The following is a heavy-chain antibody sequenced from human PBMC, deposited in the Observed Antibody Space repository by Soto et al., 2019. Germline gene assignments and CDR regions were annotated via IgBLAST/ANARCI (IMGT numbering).Heavy chain of an antibody. D-gene: IGHD2-2*01. V-gene: IGHV3-53*01. J-gene: IGHJ4*03. Sequence: SLRLSCAASGFTVRSNYMNWVSQAPVKGLEWVSVIYDGGSTSYSDSVKGRFTISRDNSTNTLYLQMNSLRAEDTSVYYCTRAGWSSATCYF. CDR3: TRAGWSSATCYF. CDR1: GFTVRSNY. CDR2: IYDGGST.